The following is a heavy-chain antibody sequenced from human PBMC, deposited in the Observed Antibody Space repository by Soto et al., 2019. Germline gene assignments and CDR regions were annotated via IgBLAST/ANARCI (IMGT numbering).Heavy chain of an antibody. D-gene: IGHD4-17*01. Sequence: PSETLSLTCTVSGGSISSGGYYWSWIRQHPGKGLEWIGYMYDSGSTYYNPVLKSRVTISVDRSKNQFSLKLSSVTAADTAMYYCARDDSGDFGIDYWGQGTLVTV. J-gene: IGHJ4*02. V-gene: IGHV4-31*03. CDR2: MYDSGST. CDR3: ARDDSGDFGIDY. CDR1: GGSISSGGYY.